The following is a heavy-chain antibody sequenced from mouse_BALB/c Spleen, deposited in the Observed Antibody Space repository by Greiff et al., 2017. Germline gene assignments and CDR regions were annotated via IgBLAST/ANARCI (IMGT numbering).Heavy chain of an antibody. D-gene: IGHD2-4*01. J-gene: IGHJ4*01. Sequence: VQLQQSGPGLVQPSQSLSITCTVSGFSLTSYGVHWVRQSPGKGLEWLGVIWSGGSTDYNAAFISRLSISKDNSKSQVFFKMNSLQANDTAIYYCARPNYDYDVGAMDYWGQGTSVTVSS. CDR3: ARPNYDYDVGAMDY. CDR2: IWSGGST. CDR1: GFSLTSYG. V-gene: IGHV2-2*02.